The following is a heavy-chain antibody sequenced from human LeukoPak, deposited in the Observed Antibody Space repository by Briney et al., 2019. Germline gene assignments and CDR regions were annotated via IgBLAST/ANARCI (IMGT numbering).Heavy chain of an antibody. CDR3: ARVDLSSSFDY. D-gene: IGHD6-6*01. Sequence: GGSLRLSCAASGFTFSSYGMHWVRQAPGKGLEWVAVIWYDGSNKYYADSVKGRFTISRDNSKNTLYLQMNSLRAEDTAVYYCARVDLSSSFDYWGQGTLVTVSS. CDR1: GFTFSSYG. V-gene: IGHV3-33*01. J-gene: IGHJ4*02. CDR2: IWYDGSNK.